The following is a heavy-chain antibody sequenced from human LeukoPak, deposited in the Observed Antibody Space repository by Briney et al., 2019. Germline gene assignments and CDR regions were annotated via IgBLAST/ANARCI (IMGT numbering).Heavy chain of an antibody. V-gene: IGHV1-69*05. Sequence: GASVKVSCKASGGTFISYAISWVRQAPGQGLEWMGGIIPIFGTANYAQKFQGRVTITTDESTSTAYMELSSLRSEDTAVYYCARTGEITSIAARPDGYWGQGTLVTVSS. CDR3: ARTGEITSIAARPDGY. D-gene: IGHD6-6*01. CDR1: GGTFISYA. CDR2: IIPIFGTA. J-gene: IGHJ4*02.